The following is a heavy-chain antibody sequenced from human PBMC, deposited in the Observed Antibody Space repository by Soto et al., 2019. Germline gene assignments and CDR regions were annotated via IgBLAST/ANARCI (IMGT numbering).Heavy chain of an antibody. Sequence: ASVNVSCKASGYTFTSYGISCVRRAPGQGLEWMGWISAYNGNTNYAQKLQGRVTMTTDTSTSTAYMELRSLRSDGTAVYYCATCNNPDAFDFWGQGTMVIVSS. CDR1: GYTFTSYG. V-gene: IGHV1-18*01. J-gene: IGHJ3*01. CDR3: ATCNNPDAFDF. CDR2: ISAYNGNT. D-gene: IGHD1-20*01.